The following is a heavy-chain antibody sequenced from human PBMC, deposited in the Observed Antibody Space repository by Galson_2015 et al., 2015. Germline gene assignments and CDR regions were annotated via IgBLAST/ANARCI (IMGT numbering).Heavy chain of an antibody. J-gene: IGHJ3*02. Sequence: SVKVSCKASGGSFTTYAISWVRQAPGQGLELVGGIIPLFGTANYAQKFEGRVTITADKSTNTAYMEFSSLRSEDTAMYYCARDNFYYCSRTTCSLGDALDIWGQGTVVTVSS. CDR1: GGSFTTYA. V-gene: IGHV1-69*06. D-gene: IGHD2/OR15-2a*01. CDR2: IIPLFGTA. CDR3: ARDNFYYCSRTTCSLGDALDI.